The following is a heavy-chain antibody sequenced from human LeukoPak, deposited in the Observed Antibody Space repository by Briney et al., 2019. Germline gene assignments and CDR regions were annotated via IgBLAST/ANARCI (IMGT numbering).Heavy chain of an antibody. Sequence: ASVKVSCKASGGTFSSYAITWVRQAPGQGLEWMGRIISILGIANYAQKFQGRVTITADKTTSTVYMELRSLRSEDTAVYYCAREGYGEGAFDIWGQGTVVTVSS. J-gene: IGHJ3*02. D-gene: IGHD3-10*01. CDR1: GGTFSSYA. CDR2: IISILGIA. V-gene: IGHV1-69*04. CDR3: AREGYGEGAFDI.